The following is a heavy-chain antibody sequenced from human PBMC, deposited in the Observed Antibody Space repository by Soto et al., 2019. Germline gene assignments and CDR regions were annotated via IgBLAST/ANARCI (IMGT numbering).Heavy chain of an antibody. D-gene: IGHD3-10*01. J-gene: IGHJ4*02. Sequence: GGSLRLSCAASGFTFSSYAMSWVRQAPGKGLEWVSAISGSGGSTYYADSVKGRFTISRDNVEDSVYLQMDSLRAEDTAVYYCARDPGFGALDYWGQGTLVTVSS. CDR3: ARDPGFGALDY. CDR2: ISGSGGST. CDR1: GFTFSSYA. V-gene: IGHV3-23*01.